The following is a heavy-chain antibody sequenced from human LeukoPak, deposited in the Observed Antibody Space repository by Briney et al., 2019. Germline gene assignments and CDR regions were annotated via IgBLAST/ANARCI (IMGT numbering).Heavy chain of an antibody. CDR2: ISSSGGST. D-gene: IGHD3-22*01. Sequence: GGSLRLSSAASGFTFSSYAMSWVRQAPGKGLEWVSGISSSGGSTHYADSVKGRFTISRDNSKNTLYLQMNSLRAEDTAVYYCAKDLVRGYYDTSGFSFDNWGQGTLVTVSS. V-gene: IGHV3-23*01. CDR3: AKDLVRGYYDTSGFSFDN. J-gene: IGHJ4*02. CDR1: GFTFSSYA.